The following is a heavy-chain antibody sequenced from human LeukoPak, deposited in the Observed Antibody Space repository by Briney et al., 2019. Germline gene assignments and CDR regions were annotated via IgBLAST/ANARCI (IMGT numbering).Heavy chain of an antibody. CDR2: ISAYNGNT. J-gene: IGHJ4*02. Sequence: GASVKVSCKASGYTFTSYGISWVRQAPGQGLEWMGWISAYNGNTNYAQKLQGRVTMTTDTSTSTAYMELRSLRSDDTAVYYCARDRRVAWLRRWEGFDYWGQGTLVTVSS. CDR1: GYTFTSYG. D-gene: IGHD5-12*01. CDR3: ARDRRVAWLRRWEGFDY. V-gene: IGHV1-18*01.